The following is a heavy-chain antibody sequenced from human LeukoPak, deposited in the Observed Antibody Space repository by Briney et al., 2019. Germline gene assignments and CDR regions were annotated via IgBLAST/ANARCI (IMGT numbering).Heavy chain of an antibody. CDR3: AKHKVATKVKDY. J-gene: IGHJ4*02. CDR1: GFTFTAYA. D-gene: IGHD3-22*01. Sequence: GGSLRLSCAASGFTFTAYAMSWVRQAPGKGLEWVSATSGSAYYTSYADSVKGRFTISRDNSKNTLYLQMNSLRAEDTALYYCAKHKVATKVKDYWGQGTLVTVSS. CDR2: TSGSAYYT. V-gene: IGHV3-23*01.